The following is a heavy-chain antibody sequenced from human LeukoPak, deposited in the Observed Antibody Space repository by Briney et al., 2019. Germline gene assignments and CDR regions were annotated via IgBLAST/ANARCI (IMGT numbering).Heavy chain of an antibody. J-gene: IGHJ4*02. CDR3: AKDYVQLSFDY. D-gene: IGHD3-16*01. Sequence: GGSLRLSRAASGFHFSTYAMNWVRQAPGKGLEWLSYISSSTNTIYYADSVKGRFTISRDNAKNSLYLQMNGLGAEDTAVYYCAKDYVQLSFDYWGQGTLVTVSS. V-gene: IGHV3-48*04. CDR2: ISSSTNTI. CDR1: GFHFSTYA.